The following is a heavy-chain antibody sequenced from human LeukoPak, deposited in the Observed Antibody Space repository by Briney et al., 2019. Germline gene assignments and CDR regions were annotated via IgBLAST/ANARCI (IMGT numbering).Heavy chain of an antibody. CDR1: GFTFSSAW. D-gene: IGHD3-16*01. CDR3: TTVWRY. Sequence: GGSLRLSCAASGFTFSSAWMSWVRQAPGKGLEWVARIKSKSGGGTTDYAAPVKGRFTISRDDSKNTLYLQMNSLKTEDTAVYYCTTVWRYWGQGTLVTVSS. CDR2: IKSKSGGGTT. V-gene: IGHV3-15*01. J-gene: IGHJ4*02.